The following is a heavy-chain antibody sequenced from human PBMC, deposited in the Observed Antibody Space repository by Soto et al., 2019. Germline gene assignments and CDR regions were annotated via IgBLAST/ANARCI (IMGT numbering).Heavy chain of an antibody. CDR2: LNPHNGNS. D-gene: IGHD1-26*01. J-gene: IGHJ4*02. CDR1: RYTFTTYD. CDR3: GRRLGRSGPNYFDF. Sequence: QVQLVQSGAEVRKHGASVKVSCKAFRYTFTTYDINWVRQAAGQGPEWMGWLNPHNGNSGYAQKFQRRVTMTRNTSTYTAYMEVSSLRSDDTALYYCGRRLGRSGPNYFDFWGQVTLVTVSS. V-gene: IGHV1-8*01.